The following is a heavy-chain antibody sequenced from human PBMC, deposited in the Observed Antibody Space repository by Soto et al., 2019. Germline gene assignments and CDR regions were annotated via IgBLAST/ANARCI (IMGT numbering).Heavy chain of an antibody. CDR3: GRGHSSSWHVCDY. V-gene: IGHV1-8*01. CDR1: GYTFTSYD. CDR2: MNPNSGNT. J-gene: IGHJ4*02. D-gene: IGHD6-13*01. Sequence: QVQLVQSGAEVKKPGASVKVSCKASGYTFTSYDINWVRQATGQGLEWMGWMNPNSGNTVYAQKFQGRVTMTRNTSTSTADRELSSMRSEDTAVYYRGRGHSSSWHVCDYWGQGTLVTVSS.